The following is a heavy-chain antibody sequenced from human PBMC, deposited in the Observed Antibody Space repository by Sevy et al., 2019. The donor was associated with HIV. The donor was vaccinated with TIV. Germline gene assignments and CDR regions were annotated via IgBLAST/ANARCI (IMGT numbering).Heavy chain of an antibody. Sequence: SETLSLTCTVSGDSITRSNYYWAWIRQPPGRGLEWIGSIYYSGRTYYNPSLKSRVTFSVDTSKNQFSLRLSSVTAADTAMYYCAGENAWGRGYSWGQGTLVTVSS. CDR2: IYYSGRT. D-gene: IGHD1-26*01. CDR1: GDSITRSNYY. J-gene: IGHJ4*02. V-gene: IGHV4-39*01. CDR3: AGENAWGRGYS.